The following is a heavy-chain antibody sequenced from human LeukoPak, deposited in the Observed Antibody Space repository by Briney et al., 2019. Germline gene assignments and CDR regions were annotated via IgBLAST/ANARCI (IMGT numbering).Heavy chain of an antibody. V-gene: IGHV3-21*01. CDR2: ISSSSSYI. CDR1: GFTFSNAW. Sequence: PGGSLRLSCAASGFTFSNAWMNWVRQAPGKGLEWVSSISSSSSYIYYADSVKGRFTISRDNAKNSLYLQMNSLRAEDTAVYYCAKDDGSGSYSDWGQGTLVTVSS. D-gene: IGHD1-26*01. J-gene: IGHJ4*02. CDR3: AKDDGSGSYSD.